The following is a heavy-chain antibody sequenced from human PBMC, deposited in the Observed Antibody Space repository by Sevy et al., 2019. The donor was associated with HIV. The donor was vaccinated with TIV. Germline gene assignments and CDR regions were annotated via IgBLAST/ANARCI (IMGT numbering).Heavy chain of an antibody. J-gene: IGHJ4*02. V-gene: IGHV3-23*01. D-gene: IGHD6-19*01. CDR1: GFTFSSYA. CDR2: ISGSGGST. CDR3: VMDRRLYYFDY. Sequence: GGSLRLSCAASGFTFSSYAMSWVRQAPGKGLVWVSAISGSGGSTYYADSVKGRFTISRDNSKNTLYLQMNSLRAEDTAVYYCVMDRRLYYFDYWGQGTLVTVSS.